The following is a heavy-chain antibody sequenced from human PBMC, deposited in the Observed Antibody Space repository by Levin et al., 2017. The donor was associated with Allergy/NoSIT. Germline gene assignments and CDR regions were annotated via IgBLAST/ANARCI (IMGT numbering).Heavy chain of an antibody. CDR3: GREDWGLGFH. Sequence: SETLSLTCAISGDSVSSNRVAWNWIRQSPSRGLEWLGRTYYRSKWYYDYAVSVKSRITINADTSKNQLSLQLSSVTPEDTAVYYCGREDWGLGFHWGQGTPVTVS. CDR2: TYYRSKWYY. D-gene: IGHD3/OR15-3a*01. CDR1: GDSVSSNRVA. J-gene: IGHJ4*02. V-gene: IGHV6-1*01.